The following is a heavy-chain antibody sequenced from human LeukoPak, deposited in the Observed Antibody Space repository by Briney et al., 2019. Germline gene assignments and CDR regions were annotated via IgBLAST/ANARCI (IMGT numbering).Heavy chain of an antibody. CDR2: IYPGDSDT. Sequence: GESLKISRKGSGYSFNSYWIGWVRQMPGKGLEWMGIIYPGDSDTRFSPSFQGQVTISADKSICTAYLQWSSLKASVTAMYYCARHTTVGTPSIDYWGQGTLVTVSS. D-gene: IGHD4-23*01. CDR1: GYSFNSYW. J-gene: IGHJ4*02. V-gene: IGHV5-51*01. CDR3: ARHTTVGTPSIDY.